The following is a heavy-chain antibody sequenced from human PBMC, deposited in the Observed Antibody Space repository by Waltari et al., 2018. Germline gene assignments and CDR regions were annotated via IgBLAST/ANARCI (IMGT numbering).Heavy chain of an antibody. V-gene: IGHV4-39*01. D-gene: IGHD2-2*01. CDR2: IYYSGSP. CDR1: GGSISSSSYY. J-gene: IGHJ4*02. Sequence: QLQLQESGPGLVKPSETLSLTCTVSGGSISSSSYYWGWIRQPPGKGLEWIGSIYYSGSPYYNPSLKSRVTISVDTSKNQFSLKLSSVTAADTAVYYCARQPLGVPAAMKDYWGQGTLVTVSS. CDR3: ARQPLGVPAAMKDY.